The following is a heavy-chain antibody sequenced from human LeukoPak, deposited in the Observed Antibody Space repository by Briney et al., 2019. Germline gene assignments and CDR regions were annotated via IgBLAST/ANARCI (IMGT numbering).Heavy chain of an antibody. D-gene: IGHD5-18*01. Sequence: PSETLSLTCAVYGGSFSGYYWSWIRQPPGKGLEWIGEINHSGSTNYNPSLKSRVTISVDTSKNQFSLKLSSVTAADTAVYYCARLRGYSYGLYYYYYYMDVWGKGTTVTVSS. CDR2: INHSGST. CDR1: GGSFSGYY. CDR3: ARLRGYSYGLYYYYYYMDV. V-gene: IGHV4-34*01. J-gene: IGHJ6*03.